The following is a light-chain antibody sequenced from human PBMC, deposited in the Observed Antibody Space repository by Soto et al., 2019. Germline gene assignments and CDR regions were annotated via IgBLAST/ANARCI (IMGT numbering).Light chain of an antibody. CDR2: AAS. CDR1: QGIRCY. CDR3: QQLTSYPWT. J-gene: IGKJ1*01. V-gene: IGKV1-9*01. Sequence: IQLTKSPSSLSTSVRDRVTITCPASQGIRCYLSLYQQRLGTAPKLLIYAASTLQSGVPSRFSGSGSGTEFSIHIRSLQPEDLATYYCQQLTSYPWTFCQGTQVAIQ.